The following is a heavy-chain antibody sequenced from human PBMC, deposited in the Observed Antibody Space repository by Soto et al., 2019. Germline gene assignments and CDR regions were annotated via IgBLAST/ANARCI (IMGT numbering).Heavy chain of an antibody. V-gene: IGHV1-69*01. Sequence: QVQLVQSGAEVKKPGSSVKVSCKASGGTFSSYAISWVRQAPGQVLEWMGGVIPIFGTANYAQKFQGRVTITADESTSTASMELSSLRSEDTAVYYCARGAPRITIFGVVMSWFDPWGQGTLVTVSS. D-gene: IGHD3-3*01. CDR3: ARGAPRITIFGVVMSWFDP. CDR1: GGTFSSYA. J-gene: IGHJ5*02. CDR2: VIPIFGTA.